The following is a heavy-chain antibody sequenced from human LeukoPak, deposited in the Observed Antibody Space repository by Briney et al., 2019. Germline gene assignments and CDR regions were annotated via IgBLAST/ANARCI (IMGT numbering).Heavy chain of an antibody. CDR2: MNPNSGNT. CDR3: ARDGSTFYYYYYMDV. CDR1: GYTFSSYD. Sequence: ASVKVSCKASGYTFSSYDINWVRQATGQGLEWMGWMNPNSGNTGYAQKFQGRVTMTRNTSIHTAYMELSSLRSEDTAVYYCARDGSTFYYYYYMDVWGKGTTVTISS. V-gene: IGHV1-8*01. D-gene: IGHD2-2*01. J-gene: IGHJ6*03.